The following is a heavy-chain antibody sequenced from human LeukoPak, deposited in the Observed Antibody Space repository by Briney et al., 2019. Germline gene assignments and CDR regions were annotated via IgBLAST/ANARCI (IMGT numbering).Heavy chain of an antibody. J-gene: IGHJ4*02. CDR2: ISSSSSTI. CDR3: ATSRYYGSGTHTIDY. D-gene: IGHD3-10*01. V-gene: IGHV3-48*04. CDR1: GFTFSSYS. Sequence: GGSLRLSCAASGFTFSSYSMNWVRQAPGKGLEWVSYISSSSSTIYYADSVKGRFTISRDDAKNSLYLQMNSLRAEDTALYYCATSRYYGSGTHTIDYWGQGTLVTVSS.